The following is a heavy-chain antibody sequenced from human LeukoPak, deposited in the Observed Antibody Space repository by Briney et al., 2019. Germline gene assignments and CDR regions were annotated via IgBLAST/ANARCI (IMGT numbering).Heavy chain of an antibody. CDR1: GYTFTGYY. J-gene: IGHJ5*02. V-gene: IGHV1-2*02. CDR2: INPNSGGT. D-gene: IGHD2-15*01. Sequence: ASVKVSCKASGYTFTGYYMHWVRQAPGQGLEWMGWINPNSGGTNYAQKFQGRVTMTRDTSISTAYMELSRLRSDDTAVYYCARDSCGGSCHSGVWFDPWGQGTLVTASS. CDR3: ARDSCGGSCHSGVWFDP.